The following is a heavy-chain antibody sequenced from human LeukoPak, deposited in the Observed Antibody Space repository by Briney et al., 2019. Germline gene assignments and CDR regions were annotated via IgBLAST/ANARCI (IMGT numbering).Heavy chain of an antibody. D-gene: IGHD6-19*01. Sequence: GGSLRLSCAASGFSFSGYSMNWVRQAPGKGLEWISYIRGSGNTAYYVDSVKGRFTISRDNAKTSLYLQMNSLRAEDTAIYYCARDRGSGWSYFDSWGQGTLVTVSS. CDR3: ARDRGSGWSYFDS. V-gene: IGHV3-48*01. J-gene: IGHJ4*02. CDR2: IRGSGNTA. CDR1: GFSFSGYS.